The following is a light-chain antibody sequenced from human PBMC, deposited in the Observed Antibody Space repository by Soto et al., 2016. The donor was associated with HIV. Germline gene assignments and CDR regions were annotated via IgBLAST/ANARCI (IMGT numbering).Light chain of an antibody. J-gene: IGLJ1*01. CDR2: DDT. CDR3: QVWDTTDHYV. CDR1: NIGTKS. V-gene: IGLV3-21*02. Sequence: SYVPTQPPSVSVAPGQTATITCGGNNIGTKSVHWYHQKPGQAPVLVVFDDTDRPSGIPARFSGSNSGNTATLTISRVEAGDEADYYCQVWDTTDHYVFGTGTRVTVL.